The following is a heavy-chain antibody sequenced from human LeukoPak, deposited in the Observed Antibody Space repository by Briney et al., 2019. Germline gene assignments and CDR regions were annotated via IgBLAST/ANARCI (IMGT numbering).Heavy chain of an antibody. Sequence: GSLRLSCAASGFTFSSYSMNWVRQPPGKGLEWIGSIYYSGSTYYNPSLKSRVTISVDTSKNQFSLKLSSVTAADTAVYYCASLPDWGQGTLVTVSS. V-gene: IGHV4-39*01. CDR1: GFTFSSYSMN. CDR2: IYYSGST. CDR3: ASLPD. J-gene: IGHJ4*02.